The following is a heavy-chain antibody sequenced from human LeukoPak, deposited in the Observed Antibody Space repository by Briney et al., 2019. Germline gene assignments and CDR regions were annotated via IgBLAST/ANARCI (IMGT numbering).Heavy chain of an antibody. J-gene: IGHJ6*04. Sequence: GGSLRLSCAASGFTFSSYWMHWVRQAPGKGLVWVAHINSDGSSTSYADSVKGRFTISRDNAKNTLYVQMNSLRAEDTAVYYCARGRSYGSGSSPYGMDVWGKGTTVTVSS. CDR3: ARGRSYGSGSSPYGMDV. V-gene: IGHV3-74*01. CDR2: INSDGSST. CDR1: GFTFSSYW. D-gene: IGHD3-10*01.